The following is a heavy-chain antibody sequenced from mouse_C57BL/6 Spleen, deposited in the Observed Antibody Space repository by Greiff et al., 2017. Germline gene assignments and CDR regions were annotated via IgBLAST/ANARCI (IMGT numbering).Heavy chain of an antibody. CDR3: TRGSTTYAMDY. V-gene: IGHV1-15*01. J-gene: IGHJ4*01. CDR2: IDPETGGT. D-gene: IGHD1-1*01. Sequence: VKLMESGAELVRPGASVTLSCKASGYTFTDYEMHWVKQTPVHGLEWIGAIDPETGGTAYNQKFKGKAILTADKSSSTAYMELRSLTSEDSAVYYCTRGSTTYAMDYWGQGTSVTVSS. CDR1: GYTFTDYE.